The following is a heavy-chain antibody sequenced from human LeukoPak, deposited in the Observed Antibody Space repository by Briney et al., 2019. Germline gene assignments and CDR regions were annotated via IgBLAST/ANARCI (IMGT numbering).Heavy chain of an antibody. CDR3: AKDPHIVVVTAISHFDY. CDR2: ISGSAGNT. Sequence: GGSLRLSCAASGFTFSNAWMSWVRQAPGKGLEWVSGISGSAGNTYYADSVKGRFTISRDNSKNMLYLQMNSLRDEDTAVYYCAKDPHIVVVTAISHFDYWGQGTLVTVSS. J-gene: IGHJ4*02. V-gene: IGHV3-23*01. D-gene: IGHD2-21*02. CDR1: GFTFSNAW.